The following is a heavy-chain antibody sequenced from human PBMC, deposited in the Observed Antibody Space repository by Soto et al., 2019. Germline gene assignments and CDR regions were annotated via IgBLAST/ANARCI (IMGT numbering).Heavy chain of an antibody. D-gene: IGHD6-13*01. CDR1: GFSLSTSGVG. CDR2: IYWNDDK. V-gene: IGHV2-5*01. J-gene: IGHJ3*02. CDR3: ANFYSSSWRDVFGI. Sequence: SGPTLVNPTQTLTLTCTFSGFSLSTSGVGVGWIRQPPGKALEWLALIYWNDDKRYSPSLKSRLTITKDTSKNQVVLTMTNMYLVETPTYYCANFYSSSWRDVFGICCQGTMVA.